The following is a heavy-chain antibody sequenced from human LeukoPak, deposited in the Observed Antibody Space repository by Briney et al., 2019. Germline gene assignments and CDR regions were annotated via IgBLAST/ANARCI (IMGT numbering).Heavy chain of an antibody. V-gene: IGHV3-43*02. J-gene: IGHJ4*02. CDR1: GFTFDDYA. CDR2: ISGDGGST. D-gene: IGHD3-22*01. Sequence: PGGSLRLSCAASGFTFDDYAMHWVRQAPGKGLEWVSLISGDGGSTYYAYSVKGRFTISRDNSKNSLYLQMNSLRTEDTALYYCAKDRSNYDSSPPSFDYWGQGTLVTVSS. CDR3: AKDRSNYDSSPPSFDY.